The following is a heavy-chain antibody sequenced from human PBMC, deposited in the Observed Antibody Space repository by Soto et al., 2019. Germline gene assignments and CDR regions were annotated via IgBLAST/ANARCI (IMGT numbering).Heavy chain of an antibody. CDR3: ATLPLYYYGSGSYGGYYWMDV. J-gene: IGHJ6*02. V-gene: IGHV4-59*01. Sequence: SETLSLTCTVSGGSISSYYWSWIRQPPGKGLEWIGYIYYSGSANYNPSLKSRSTITVDTSKIRLSLMLSSVTAADTAVYYCATLPLYYYGSGSYGGYYWMDVWGQGTTVTVSS. CDR1: GGSISSYY. CDR2: IYYSGSA. D-gene: IGHD3-10*01.